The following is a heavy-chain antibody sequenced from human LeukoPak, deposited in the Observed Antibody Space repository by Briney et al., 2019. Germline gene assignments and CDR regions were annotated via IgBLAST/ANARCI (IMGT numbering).Heavy chain of an antibody. CDR3: AKPPTPYYYDTTGTAGSAFDI. J-gene: IGHJ3*02. V-gene: IGHV3-23*01. CDR2: ISESGGST. Sequence: GGSLRLSCAASGFTFSSYAMSWVRQAPGKGLEWVSSISESGGSTYYADSVKGRFTISRDNSKNTLYLQMNSLRAEDTAVYYCAKPPTPYYYDTTGTAGSAFDIWGQGTMVTVSS. CDR1: GFTFSSYA. D-gene: IGHD3-22*01.